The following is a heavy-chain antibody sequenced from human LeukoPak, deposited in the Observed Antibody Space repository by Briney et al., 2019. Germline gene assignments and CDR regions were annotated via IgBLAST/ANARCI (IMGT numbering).Heavy chain of an antibody. D-gene: IGHD6-19*01. J-gene: IGHJ4*02. CDR3: ARHLGARQVAGDFDY. CDR1: GYSFTSYW. CDR2: IYPGDSDT. V-gene: IGHV5-51*01. Sequence: GESLKISCKGSGYSFTSYWIGWARQMPGKGLEWMGIIYPGDSDTRYSPSFQGQVTISADKSISTAYLQWSSLKASDTAMYYCARHLGARQVAGDFDYWGQGTLVTVSS.